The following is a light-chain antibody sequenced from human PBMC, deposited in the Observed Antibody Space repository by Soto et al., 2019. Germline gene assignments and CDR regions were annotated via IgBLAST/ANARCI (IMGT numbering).Light chain of an antibody. V-gene: IGKV1-39*01. CDR1: QSIRSD. CDR3: QQGFSRPRT. CDR2: TTS. Sequence: DIHMTQSPSSLSASVGDRVTITCRASQSIRSDLNWYQQRPGKAPKLLIYTTSNLESGVPSRFSGSGSGTDFTLTISNLQPEDFATYFCQQGFSRPRTFGLGTTVEVK. J-gene: IGKJ1*01.